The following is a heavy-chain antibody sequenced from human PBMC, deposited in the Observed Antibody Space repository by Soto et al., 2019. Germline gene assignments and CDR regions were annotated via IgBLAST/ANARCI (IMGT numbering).Heavy chain of an antibody. CDR2: IYYNSNRI. CDR3: GKDISPGGMDV. J-gene: IGHJ6*04. CDR1: GATLQDYA. Sequence: EVQLVESGGGLVQPGGSLRLSCAGSGATLQDYAMHWVWQAPGKGLEWVSGIYYNSNRIDYADSVRGRFTISRDNARNALYLQMNSLTTEDTAFYYCGKDISPGGMDVWGRGIMVTVSS. V-gene: IGHV3-9*01.